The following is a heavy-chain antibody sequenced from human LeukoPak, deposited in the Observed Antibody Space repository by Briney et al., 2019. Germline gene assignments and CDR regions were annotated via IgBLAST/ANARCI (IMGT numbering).Heavy chain of an antibody. CDR1: GYTLTGYY. J-gene: IGHJ6*02. D-gene: IGHD6-13*01. V-gene: IGHV1-2*02. CDR2: INPNSGGT. CDR3: ARDSTNSIAAAGTTSYGMDV. Sequence: ASVKVSCKASGYTLTGYYMHWVRQAPGQGLEWMGWINPNSGGTNYAQKFQGRVTMTRDTSISTAYMELSRLRSDDTAVYYCARDSTNSIAAAGTTSYGMDVWGQGTTVTVSS.